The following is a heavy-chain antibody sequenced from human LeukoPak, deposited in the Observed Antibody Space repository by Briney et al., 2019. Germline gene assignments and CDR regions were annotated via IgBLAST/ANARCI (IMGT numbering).Heavy chain of an antibody. D-gene: IGHD3-10*01. CDR1: GGSISSSSYY. J-gene: IGHJ6*03. Sequence: SETLSLTCTVSGGSISSSSYYWGWIRQPPGKGLEWIGSIYYSGSTYYNPSLKSRVTISVDTSKNQFSLKLSSVTAADTAVYYCARLGITMVRGVTHTPLIYYYYYYMDVWGKGTTVTISS. V-gene: IGHV4-39*07. CDR3: ARLGITMVRGVTHTPLIYYYYYYMDV. CDR2: IYYSGST.